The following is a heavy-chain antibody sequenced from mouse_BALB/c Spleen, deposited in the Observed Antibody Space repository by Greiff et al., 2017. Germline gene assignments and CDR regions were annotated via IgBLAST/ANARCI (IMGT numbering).Heavy chain of an antibody. CDR2: ISNGGGST. CDR3: ARLWSFAY. V-gene: IGHV5-12-2*01. D-gene: IGHD1-1*02. Sequence: EVKLMESGGGLVQPGGSLKLSCAASGFTFSSYTMSWVRQTPEKRLEWVAYISNGGGSTYYPDTVKGRFTISRDNAKNTLYLQMSSLKSEDTAMYYCARLWSFAYWGQGTLVTVSA. J-gene: IGHJ3*01. CDR1: GFTFSSYT.